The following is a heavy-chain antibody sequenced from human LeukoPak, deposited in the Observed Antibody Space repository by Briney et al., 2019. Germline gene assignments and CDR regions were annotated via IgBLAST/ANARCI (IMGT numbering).Heavy chain of an antibody. CDR1: GYTFTSYY. D-gene: IGHD5-12*01. CDR2: INPSGGST. CDR3: ARRNPDIVATIPGFEYYFDY. J-gene: IGHJ4*02. Sequence: ASVTVSCKASGYTFTSYYMHWVRQAPEQGLEWMGIINPSGGSTSYAQNFQGRVTMTRDTSTSTVYMELSSLRSEDTAVYYCARRNPDIVATIPGFEYYFDYWGQGTLVTVSS. V-gene: IGHV1-46*01.